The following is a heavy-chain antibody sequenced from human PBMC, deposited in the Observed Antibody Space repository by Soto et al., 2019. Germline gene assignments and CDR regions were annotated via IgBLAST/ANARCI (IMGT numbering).Heavy chain of an antibody. CDR3: TKHLPSKKNQRRWADAFHI. Sequence: EVRLLESGGGLVQPGGSLRLSCVASGFTFSNYAMSWVRQAPGKGLEWVSVVTGRSSSTYYADSVEGRFIISRDNSRNTLFLQMNSLGAEDTGVYYCTKHLPSKKNQRRWADAFHIWGQGTILTVSS. CDR1: GFTFSNYA. CDR2: VTGRSSST. D-gene: IGHD6-25*01. V-gene: IGHV3-23*01. J-gene: IGHJ3*02.